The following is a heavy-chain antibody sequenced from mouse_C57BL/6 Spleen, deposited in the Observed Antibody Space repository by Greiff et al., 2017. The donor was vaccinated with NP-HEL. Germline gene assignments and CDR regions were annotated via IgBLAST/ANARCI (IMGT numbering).Heavy chain of an antibody. CDR3: AKHYDAGDLYAMDY. D-gene: IGHD2-3*01. Sequence: VKLVESGPGLVAPSQRLSITCTVSGFSLTSYGVDWVRQPPGKGLEWLGVIWGGGSTNYNSALMARLSISKDNSKSQVFLKMNSLQTDDTAMYYCAKHYDAGDLYAMDYWGQGTSVTVSS. CDR1: GFSLTSYG. CDR2: IWGGGST. J-gene: IGHJ4*01. V-gene: IGHV2-9*01.